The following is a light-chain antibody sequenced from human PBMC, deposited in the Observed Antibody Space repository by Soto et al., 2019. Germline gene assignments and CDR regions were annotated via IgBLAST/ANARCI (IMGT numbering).Light chain of an antibody. V-gene: IGLV1-47*01. J-gene: IGLJ1*01. CDR3: AKWDDSLRVYV. CDR2: RND. CDR1: NSRSGSNY. Sequence: QSALPQPPSASGTPGQRVTISCSTSNSRSGSNYVYWYQQLPGAAPKLLIYRNDQRPSGVPDRFSGSKSGTSASLDISGLRSEDEGDYFCAKWDDSLRVYVFGSGTKVTV.